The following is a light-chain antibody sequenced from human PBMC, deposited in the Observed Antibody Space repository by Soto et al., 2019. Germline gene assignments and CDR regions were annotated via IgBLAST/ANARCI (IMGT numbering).Light chain of an antibody. CDR3: SSYTSSSIPWV. J-gene: IGLJ3*02. Sequence: QSALTQPASVSGSPGQAITISCTGTSSDVGGYNYVSWYQQHPGRAPKLIVYDVDTRPSGVSNRFSGSKSGNTASLTISGLQDEDEADYYCSSYTSSSIPWVFGGGTKLTV. V-gene: IGLV2-14*01. CDR1: SSDVGGYNY. CDR2: DVD.